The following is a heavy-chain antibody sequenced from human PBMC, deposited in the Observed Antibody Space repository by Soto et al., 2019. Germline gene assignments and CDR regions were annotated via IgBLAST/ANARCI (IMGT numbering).Heavy chain of an antibody. CDR1: GFTFSSYS. D-gene: IGHD5-12*01. V-gene: IGHV3-21*01. CDR2: ISSSSRYI. Sequence: GGSLRLSCAASGFTFSSYSMNWVRQAPGKGLEWVSSISSSSRYIYYADSVKGRFTISRDNAKNSLYLQMNSLRAEDTAVYYCARGRELATMTYWRQGTLVTVSS. J-gene: IGHJ4*02. CDR3: ARGRELATMTY.